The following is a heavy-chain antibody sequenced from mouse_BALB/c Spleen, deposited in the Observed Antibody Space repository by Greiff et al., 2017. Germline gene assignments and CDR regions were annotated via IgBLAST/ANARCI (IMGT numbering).Heavy chain of an antibody. CDR3: ARALYYDYENYAMGC. CDR1: GFTFSSYA. V-gene: IGHV5-6*01. Sequence: EVHLVESGGGLVKPGGSLKLSCAASGFTFSSYAMSWVRQTPEKRLEWVATISDGGRYTYYPDSVKGRFTISRDNAKYNLYLQMSSLKSEDTAMYYCARALYYDYENYAMGCWGQGTSVTVSS. D-gene: IGHD2-4*01. J-gene: IGHJ4*01. CDR2: ISDGGRYT.